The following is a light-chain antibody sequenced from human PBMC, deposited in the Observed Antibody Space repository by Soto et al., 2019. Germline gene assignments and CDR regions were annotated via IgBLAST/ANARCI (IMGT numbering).Light chain of an antibody. V-gene: IGLV2-14*01. J-gene: IGLJ3*02. CDR1: SSDVGGYNY. CDR3: SSYTSSSTRV. CDR2: EVS. Sequence: QSALTQPASVSGSPGQSITISCTGTSSDVGGYNYVSWYQQHPDKAPKLMIYEVSTRPSGVSNRCSGSKSGNTASLTISGLQAEDEADYYCSSYTSSSTRVFGRGTKVTVL.